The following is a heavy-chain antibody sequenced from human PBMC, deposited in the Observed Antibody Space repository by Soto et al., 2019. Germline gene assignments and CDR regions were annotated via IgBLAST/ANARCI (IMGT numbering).Heavy chain of an antibody. V-gene: IGHV1-18*01. Sequence: HVQLVQSGAEVKKPGASVNVSCKASGYTFTSFGISWVRQVPGQGLEWMGWISTYNGDTNYAQHLQGRVTMTTDISTSTAYMELRSLRSDDTAVYYCARGYCSFTSCPFDFWGQGALVTVSS. J-gene: IGHJ4*02. CDR2: ISTYNGDT. CDR1: GYTFTSFG. D-gene: IGHD2-2*01. CDR3: ARGYCSFTSCPFDF.